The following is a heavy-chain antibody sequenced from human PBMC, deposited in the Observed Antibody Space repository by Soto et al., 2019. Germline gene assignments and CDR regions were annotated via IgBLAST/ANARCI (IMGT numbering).Heavy chain of an antibody. CDR2: IKQDGSEK. CDR3: ARVAAAGYYYYYMDV. D-gene: IGHD6-13*01. CDR1: GFTFSSYW. J-gene: IGHJ6*03. V-gene: IGHV3-7*01. Sequence: GGSLRLSCAASGFTFSSYWMSWVRQAPGKGLKWVANIKQDGSEKYYVDSVKGRFTISRDNAKNSLYLQMNSLGAEDTAVYYCARVAAAGYYYYYMDVWGKGTTVTVSS.